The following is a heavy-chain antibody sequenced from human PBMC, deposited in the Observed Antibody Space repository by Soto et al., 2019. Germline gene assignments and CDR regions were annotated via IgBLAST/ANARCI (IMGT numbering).Heavy chain of an antibody. J-gene: IGHJ4*02. Sequence: EVQVLESGGGLVQPGGSLRLSCAATGFTFSDFAMSWVRQAPGKGLEWVSRIYGGGNGPHYADSVKGRVTISRDNSKNTLHLQMNSLRAEDTAVYYCAKMEGMDPWAYAFDYCGQGTLVTVSS. D-gene: IGHD2-2*03. CDR3: AKMEGMDPWAYAFDY. V-gene: IGHV3-23*01. CDR1: GFTFSDFA. CDR2: IYGGGNGP.